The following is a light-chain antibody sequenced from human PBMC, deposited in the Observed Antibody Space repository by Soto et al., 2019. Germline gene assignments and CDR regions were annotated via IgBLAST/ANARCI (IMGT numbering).Light chain of an antibody. J-gene: IGLJ2*01. Sequence: QSALTQPASVSGSPGQSVTISCTGTSSDIGGYRYVSWYQQRPGKAPRLMIHDVTNRPSGVSDHFSGSKSGNTASLTISGLQAEDEADYFCTSYASDSSVIFGGGTTLTVL. CDR2: DVT. V-gene: IGLV2-14*03. CDR1: SSDIGGYRY. CDR3: TSYASDSSVI.